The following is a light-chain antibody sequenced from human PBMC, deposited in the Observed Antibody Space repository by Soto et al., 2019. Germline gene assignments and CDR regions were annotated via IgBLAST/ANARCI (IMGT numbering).Light chain of an antibody. CDR3: NSYTTLSNRV. CDR2: EVT. J-gene: IGLJ1*01. CDR1: STDIGAYNY. V-gene: IGLV2-14*01. Sequence: QSALTQPASVSGSPGQSITISCTGTSTDIGAYNYVSWYQQHPGKAPKLLIYEVTNRPSGVSNSFSGSKSGNTASLTISGLQAEDEANYYCNSYTTLSNRVFGTGTKLTVL.